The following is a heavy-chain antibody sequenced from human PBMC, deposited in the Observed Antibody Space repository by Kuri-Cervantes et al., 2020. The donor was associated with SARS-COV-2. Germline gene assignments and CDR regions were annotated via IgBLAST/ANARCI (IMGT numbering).Heavy chain of an antibody. CDR3: ARETSRTSGTGYYFDY. V-gene: IGHV1-69*04. CDR1: GGSFSSYA. D-gene: IGHD6-19*01. CDR2: IFPIVGVP. J-gene: IGHJ4*02. Sequence: SVKVSCKTSGGSFSSYAISWVRQAPGQGLEWMGRIFPIVGVPNYAQNFQGRVTITADTSTSTAYVELSSLRSEGTAVYHCARETSRTSGTGYYFDYWGQRTLVTVSS.